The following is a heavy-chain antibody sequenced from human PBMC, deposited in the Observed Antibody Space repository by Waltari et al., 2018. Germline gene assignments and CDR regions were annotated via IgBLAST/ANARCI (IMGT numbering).Heavy chain of an antibody. J-gene: IGHJ4*02. D-gene: IGHD4-17*01. CDR3: ARGYGDYGQNDY. V-gene: IGHV4-59*01. CDR2: IYYSGST. Sequence: QVQLQESGPGLVKPSETLSLTCTVSGGSISSYYWSWIRQPPGKGLEWIGYIYYSGSTNYNPALKGRVTISVDTSKNQFSLKLSSVTAADTAVYYCARGYGDYGQNDYWGQGTLVTVSS. CDR1: GGSISSYY.